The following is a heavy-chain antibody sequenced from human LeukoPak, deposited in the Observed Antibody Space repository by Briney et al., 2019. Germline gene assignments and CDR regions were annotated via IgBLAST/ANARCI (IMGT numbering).Heavy chain of an antibody. V-gene: IGHV1-69*04. CDR1: GGTFSSSA. J-gene: IGHJ5*02. D-gene: IGHD3-10*01. CDR3: ARGDVYYNNVYNWFDP. CDR2: VIPVLNIT. Sequence: LVKVSCKTSGGTFSSSAITWVRQAPGQGLEWMGRVIPVLNITSYAQKFQGRVTMTRDTSTSTVYMELSSLRSEDTALYYCARGDVYYNNVYNWFDPWGQGTLVIVSS.